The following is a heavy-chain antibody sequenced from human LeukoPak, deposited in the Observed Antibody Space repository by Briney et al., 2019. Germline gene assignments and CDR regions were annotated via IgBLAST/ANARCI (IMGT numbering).Heavy chain of an antibody. Sequence: PSETLSLTCTVSGVSITSDYWSWIRQPPGKGLEFLAYISYTETTNYNPSLKSRATISIDTSKNQFSLILNSVTAADTAIYYCARLEKVDLMTYRYFPFWGRGTLVTVSS. D-gene: IGHD2-2*02. CDR1: GVSITSDY. V-gene: IGHV4-59*01. CDR3: ARLEKVDLMTYRYFPF. J-gene: IGHJ2*01. CDR2: ISYTETT.